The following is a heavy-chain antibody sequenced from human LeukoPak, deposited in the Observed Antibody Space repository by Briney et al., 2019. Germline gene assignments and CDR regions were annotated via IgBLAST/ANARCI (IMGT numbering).Heavy chain of an antibody. J-gene: IGHJ4*02. CDR2: IYYSGRT. V-gene: IGHV4-39*07. D-gene: IGHD6-19*01. CDR1: GGSITTSNYY. Sequence: PSETLSLTCTVSGGSITTSNYYWVWIRQPPGKGLEWIASIYYSGRTYYNPSLKSRVTISVDTSKNQFSLKLSSVTAADTAMYYCARAVSGRFDYWGQGTLVTVSS. CDR3: ARAVSGRFDY.